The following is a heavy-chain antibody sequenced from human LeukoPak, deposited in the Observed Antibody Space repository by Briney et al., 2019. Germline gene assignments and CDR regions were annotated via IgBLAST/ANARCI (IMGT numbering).Heavy chain of an antibody. CDR1: GYTFTGYY. J-gene: IGHJ4*02. V-gene: IGHV1-2*02. D-gene: IGHD5/OR15-5a*01. Sequence: ASVKVSCKASGYTFTGYYMHWVRQAPGQGLEWMGWINPNSGGTNYARKFQGRVTMTRDTSISTAYMELSRLRSDDTAVYYCARGFYEESVDYWGQGTLVTVSS. CDR3: ARGFYEESVDY. CDR2: INPNSGGT.